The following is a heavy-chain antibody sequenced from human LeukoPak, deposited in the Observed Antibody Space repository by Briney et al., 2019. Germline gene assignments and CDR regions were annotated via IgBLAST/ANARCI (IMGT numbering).Heavy chain of an antibody. J-gene: IGHJ6*03. Sequence: SETLSLTCPVSGGSISSYYWSWIRQPAGKGLEWIGRIYTSGSTNYNPSLKSRVTMSVDTSKNQFSLKLSSVTAADTAVYYCARVKRDTAMVTPRDYYYYYMDVWGKGTTVTVSS. D-gene: IGHD5-18*01. CDR3: ARVKRDTAMVTPRDYYYYYMDV. V-gene: IGHV4-4*07. CDR1: GGSISSYY. CDR2: IYTSGST.